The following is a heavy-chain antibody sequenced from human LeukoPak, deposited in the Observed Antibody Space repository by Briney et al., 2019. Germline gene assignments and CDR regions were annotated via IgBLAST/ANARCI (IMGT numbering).Heavy chain of an antibody. CDR1: GYTFTSYF. Sequence: ASVKVSCKASGYTFTSYFMHWMRQAPGQGLEWVGWINPNSGGTNYAQKFQGRVTMTRDTSISTAYMELSRLLSGDTAVYYCARGKTMVYCGGDCYRFDNWGQGTLVTVSS. V-gene: IGHV1-2*02. D-gene: IGHD2-21*02. J-gene: IGHJ4*02. CDR3: ARGKTMVYCGGDCYRFDN. CDR2: INPNSGGT.